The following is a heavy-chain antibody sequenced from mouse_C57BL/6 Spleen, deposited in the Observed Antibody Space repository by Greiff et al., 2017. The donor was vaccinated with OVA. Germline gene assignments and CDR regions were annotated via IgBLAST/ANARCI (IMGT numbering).Heavy chain of an antibody. Sequence: QVQLKQSGAELVRPGTSVKVSCKASGYAFTNYLIEWVKQRPGQGLEWIGVINPGSGGTNYNEKFKGKATLTADKSSSTAYMQLSSLTSEDSAVYFCASGRDYAMDYWGQGTSVTVSS. D-gene: IGHD4-1*01. CDR2: INPGSGGT. CDR3: ASGRDYAMDY. CDR1: GYAFTNYL. J-gene: IGHJ4*01. V-gene: IGHV1-54*01.